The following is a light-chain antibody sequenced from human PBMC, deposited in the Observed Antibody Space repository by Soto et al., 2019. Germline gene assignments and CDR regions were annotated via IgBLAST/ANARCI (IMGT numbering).Light chain of an antibody. CDR2: GNS. J-gene: IGLJ3*02. Sequence: QSVLTQPPSVSGAPGQRVTISCTESSSNIGAGYDVHWYQQLPGTAPKLLIYGNSHRPSGVPDRFSGSKSGTSASLAITGLQAEDEADYYCQSYDSSLSGWVFGGGTKLTVL. CDR1: SSNIGAGYD. V-gene: IGLV1-40*01. CDR3: QSYDSSLSGWV.